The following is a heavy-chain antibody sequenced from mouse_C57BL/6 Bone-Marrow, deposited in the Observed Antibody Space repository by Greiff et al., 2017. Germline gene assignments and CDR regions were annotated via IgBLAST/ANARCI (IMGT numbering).Heavy chain of an antibody. CDR2: IDPSDSYT. J-gene: IGHJ3*01. CDR1: GYTFTSDW. D-gene: IGHD1-1*01. Sequence: VQLQQPGPELVMPAASVKLSCNASGYTFTSDWLHWVKQRPGQGLEWIGEIDPSDSYTNYNQQFKGKSTLTVDKSASTAYMQLSSLTSEDSAVYYCARDDCYGSSFAYWGQGTLVTVSA. CDR3: ARDDCYGSSFAY. V-gene: IGHV1-69*01.